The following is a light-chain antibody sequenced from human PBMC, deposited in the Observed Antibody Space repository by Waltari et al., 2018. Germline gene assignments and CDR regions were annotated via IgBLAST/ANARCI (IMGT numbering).Light chain of an antibody. CDR1: KDISNY. J-gene: IGKJ5*01. V-gene: IGKV1-33*01. CDR2: DAS. Sequence: DIQMTQSPSSLSASVGDRVTITCQASKDISNYLNWYQQKPGKAPKLLIYDASNLETVVPSRFSVSGSGTDFNFTISSLQPEDIATYYCQQFDYFPRSITFGQGTRLEIK. CDR3: QQFDYFPRSIT.